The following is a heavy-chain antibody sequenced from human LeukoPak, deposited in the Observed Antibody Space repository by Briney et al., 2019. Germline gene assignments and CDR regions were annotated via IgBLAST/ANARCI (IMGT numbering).Heavy chain of an antibody. CDR1: GDNVSSNSVA. CDR3: VREGFHFDY. J-gene: IGHJ4*02. V-gene: IGHV6-1*01. CDR2: TYYRSKWYN. Sequence: SQTLSLTCAISGDNVSSNSVAWNWIRQSPSRGLEWLGKTYYRSKWYNDYAVSVKSRIIINPDTSRNQFSLQLNSVTPEDTAVYYCVREGFHFDYWGQGILVTVSS.